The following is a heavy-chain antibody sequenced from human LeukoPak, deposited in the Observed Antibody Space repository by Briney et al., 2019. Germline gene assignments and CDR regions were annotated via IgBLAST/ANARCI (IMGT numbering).Heavy chain of an antibody. D-gene: IGHD1-7*01. CDR2: INANDGGT. CDR1: GNTFTGYF. V-gene: IGHV1-2*06. CDR3: AREILVLTGTKLYYFDY. Sequence: GASVKVSCKASGNTFTGYFIHWVRQAPGQGLEWMGRINANDGGTQYAQHFQGRVTMTRDTSTNTAHMELSSLTSDDTALFYCAREILVLTGTKLYYFDYWGQGTLVTVSS. J-gene: IGHJ4*02.